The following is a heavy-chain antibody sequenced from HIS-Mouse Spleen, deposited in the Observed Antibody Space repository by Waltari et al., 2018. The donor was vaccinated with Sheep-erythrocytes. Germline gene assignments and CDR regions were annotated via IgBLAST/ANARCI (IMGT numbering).Heavy chain of an antibody. CDR3: ARANSGSYDDAFDI. D-gene: IGHD1-26*01. Sequence: EVQLVESGGGLVQPGGPLGLSCAGSGFTCSSYDMHWVRQATGKGLEWVSAIGTAGDTYYPGSVKGRFTISRENAKNSLYLQMNSLRAGDTAVYYCARANSGSYDDAFDIWGQGTMVTVSS. CDR1: GFTCSSYD. CDR2: IGTAGDT. V-gene: IGHV3-13*01. J-gene: IGHJ3*02.